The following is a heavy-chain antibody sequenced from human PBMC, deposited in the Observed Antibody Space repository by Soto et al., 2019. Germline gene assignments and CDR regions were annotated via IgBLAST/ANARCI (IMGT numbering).Heavy chain of an antibody. J-gene: IGHJ4*02. V-gene: IGHV3-33*01. D-gene: IGHD1-1*01. Sequence: QVQLVQSGGGVVQPGRSLTLSCAASGFTFTSHGMYWVRQAPGKGLEWVAVIWYDGSEKYYGDSVKGRFTISRDNSKNILYLHMNSLRVEDTAVYYCARWGNWKIADYWGQGTLVTVSS. CDR1: GFTFTSHG. CDR2: IWYDGSEK. CDR3: ARWGNWKIADY.